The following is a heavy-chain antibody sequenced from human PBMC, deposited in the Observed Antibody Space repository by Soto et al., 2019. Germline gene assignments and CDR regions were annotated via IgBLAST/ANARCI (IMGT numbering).Heavy chain of an antibody. CDR3: VTSRSAIYGDAFDI. J-gene: IGHJ3*02. CDR2: IYDSGST. Sequence: SETLSLTCSVSGDSISSYFRSWIRQPPGKGLEWIGCIYDSGSTNYSPSLKSRVTISLDTSKNQFSLNLSSVTAADTAVYYCVTSRSAIYGDAFDIWAQGTMVTVSS. CDR1: GDSISSYF. D-gene: IGHD3-10*01. V-gene: IGHV4-59*03.